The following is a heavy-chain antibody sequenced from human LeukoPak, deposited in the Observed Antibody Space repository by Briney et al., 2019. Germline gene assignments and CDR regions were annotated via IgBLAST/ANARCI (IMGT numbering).Heavy chain of an antibody. Sequence: SQTLSLTRAISGDTVSSNSAAWNWIRQSPSRGLEWLGRTYYRSKWYNDYAVSVKSRITINPDTATNQISLQLNSVTPEDTAVYYCASEHLASSADHAFDIWGPGTMVTVSS. CDR2: TYYRSKWYN. CDR1: GDTVSSNSAA. CDR3: ASEHLASSADHAFDI. D-gene: IGHD3-22*01. V-gene: IGHV6-1*01. J-gene: IGHJ3*02.